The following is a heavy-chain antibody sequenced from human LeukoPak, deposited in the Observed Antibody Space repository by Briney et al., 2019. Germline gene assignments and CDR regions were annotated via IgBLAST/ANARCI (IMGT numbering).Heavy chain of an antibody. J-gene: IGHJ4*02. V-gene: IGHV3-23*01. CDR2: ISGSGGST. D-gene: IGHD3-22*01. CDR3: AKDLGSSGYFDY. CDR1: GFTFSSYA. Sequence: GGSLRLSCAASGFTFSSYAMSWVRQAPGKGLEWVSAISGSGGSTYYADSVKGRFTISRDNSKNTLYLQMNILRAEDTAVYYCAKDLGSSGYFDYWGQGTLVTVSS.